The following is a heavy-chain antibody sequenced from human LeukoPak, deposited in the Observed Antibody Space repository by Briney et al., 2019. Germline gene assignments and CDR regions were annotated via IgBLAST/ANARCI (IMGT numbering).Heavy chain of an antibody. D-gene: IGHD6-13*01. V-gene: IGHV1-69*13. CDR3: ARGGRSSSWYGGYNWFDP. CDR1: GGTFSSYA. J-gene: IGHJ5*02. CDR2: IIPIFGTA. Sequence: RASVKVSCKASGGTFSSYAISWVRQAPGQGLEWMGGIIPIFGTANYAQKFQGRVTITADESTSTAYMELSSLRSEDTAVYYCARGGRSSSWYGGYNWFDPWGQGTLVTVSS.